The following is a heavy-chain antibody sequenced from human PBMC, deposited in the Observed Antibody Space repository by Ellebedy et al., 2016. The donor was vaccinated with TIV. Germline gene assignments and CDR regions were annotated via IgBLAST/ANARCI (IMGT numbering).Heavy chain of an antibody. D-gene: IGHD2-21*02. CDR1: GGSLSDSH. V-gene: IGHV4-34*01. Sequence: SETLSLXXAVFGGSLSDSHWSWIRQPPGKGLEWIGEINHSGSTNYNPSLKSRLTLSIDTSKNQISLRLSLLTAADTAIYYCARGRVTLDPWGPGTLVTVSS. CDR3: ARGRVTLDP. J-gene: IGHJ5*02. CDR2: INHSGST.